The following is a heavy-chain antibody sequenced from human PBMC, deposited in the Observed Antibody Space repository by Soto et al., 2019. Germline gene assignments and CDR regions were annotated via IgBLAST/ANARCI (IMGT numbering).Heavy chain of an antibody. CDR2: IYYSGST. D-gene: IGHD6-19*01. CDR1: AGFFSSCTFY. J-gene: IGHJ4*02. Sequence: AETPYLTCTVSAGFFSSCTFYRGWLRQPPGKGLEWIRSIYYSGSTYYNPSLKSRVTISVDTSKNQFSLKLSSVTAADTAVYYCASRPPLAVAGVYWGQGTLVTVS. CDR3: ASRPPLAVAGVY. V-gene: IGHV4-39*01.